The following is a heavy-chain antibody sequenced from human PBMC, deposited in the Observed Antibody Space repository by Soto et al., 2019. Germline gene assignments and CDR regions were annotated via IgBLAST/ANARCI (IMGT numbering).Heavy chain of an antibody. CDR2: ISYDGSNK. V-gene: IGHV3-30-3*01. J-gene: IGHJ6*02. CDR1: GFTFSSYA. CDR3: ARGKSDFWSGYYPIYYYYGMDV. Sequence: PGGSLRLSCAASGFTFSSYAMHWVRQAPGKGLEWVAVISYDGSNKYYADSVKGRFTISRDNSKNTLYLQMNSLRAEDTAVYYCARGKSDFWSGYYPIYYYYGMDVWGQGTTVTVSS. D-gene: IGHD3-3*01.